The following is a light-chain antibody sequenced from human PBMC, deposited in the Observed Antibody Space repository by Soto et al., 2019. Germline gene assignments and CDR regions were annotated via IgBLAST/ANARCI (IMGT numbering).Light chain of an antibody. CDR2: DSS. Sequence: EIVLTQSPDTLSLFPGERATLSCRASQNVGNYLAWYQEKPGQAPRLLISDSSNRATGIPARFSGSGSGTDFTLTIGGLEPDDFALYFCQQRADWPITFGPGTKVDV. CDR1: QNVGNY. CDR3: QQRADWPIT. J-gene: IGKJ3*01. V-gene: IGKV3-11*01.